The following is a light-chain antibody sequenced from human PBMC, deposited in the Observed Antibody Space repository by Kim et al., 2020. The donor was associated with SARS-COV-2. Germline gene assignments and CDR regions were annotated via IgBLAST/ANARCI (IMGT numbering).Light chain of an antibody. CDR1: SGYSYDK. J-gene: IGLJ3*02. CDR3: GADHGSGSNFVWV. V-gene: IGLV9-49*01. CDR2: VGTGGIVG. Sequence: TCTQSSGYSYDKVDWYQQRPGTGPRFVMRVGTGGIVGSKGDGIPDRFSVLGSGLNRYLTIENIQEDDESDYHCGADHGSGSNFVWVFGGGTKLTVL.